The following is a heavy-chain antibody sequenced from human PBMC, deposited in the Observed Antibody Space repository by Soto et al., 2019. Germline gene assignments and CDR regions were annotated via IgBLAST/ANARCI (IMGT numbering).Heavy chain of an antibody. J-gene: IGHJ3*02. CDR3: ARGRGVVVAVHATDAFDI. CDR1: VFTFSSYA. Sequence: GGSLRLSWASSVFTFSSYAMPWVRQAPGRGLEWVAVISDDGSNKYYADSVNGRFTISRDNSKNTLYLQMNSLRAEDTAVYYCARGRGVVVAVHATDAFDIWGQGTMVTVSS. CDR2: ISDDGSNK. D-gene: IGHD2-15*01. V-gene: IGHV3-30-3*01.